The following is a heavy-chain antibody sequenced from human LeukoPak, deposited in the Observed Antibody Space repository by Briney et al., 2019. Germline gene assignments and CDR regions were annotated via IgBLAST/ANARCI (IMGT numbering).Heavy chain of an antibody. CDR1: GFTFSSYW. Sequence: GGSLRLSCAASGFTFSSYWMSWVRQAPGKGLEWVANIKLDGSEKYYVDSVKGRFTISRDNAKNSLYLQMNSLRAEDTAVYYCARGLGRGFWSGGLWFDPWGQGTLVTVSS. V-gene: IGHV3-7*01. D-gene: IGHD3-3*01. CDR2: IKLDGSEK. J-gene: IGHJ5*02. CDR3: ARGLGRGFWSGGLWFDP.